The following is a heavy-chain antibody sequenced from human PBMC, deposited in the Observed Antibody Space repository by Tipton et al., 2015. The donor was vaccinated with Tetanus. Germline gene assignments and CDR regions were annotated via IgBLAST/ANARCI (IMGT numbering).Heavy chain of an antibody. J-gene: IGHJ4*02. Sequence: LRLSCTVSVGAIIDSYWGWIRQSPGKGLEWIGYIYYSGSTNYNPSLKSRVTISVDTSKNQFSLNLSSVTAADTAVYYCARGGITAAGILDYWGQGTLVTVSS. CDR3: ARGGITAAGILDY. D-gene: IGHD6-13*01. CDR1: VGAIIDSY. V-gene: IGHV4-59*01. CDR2: IYYSGST.